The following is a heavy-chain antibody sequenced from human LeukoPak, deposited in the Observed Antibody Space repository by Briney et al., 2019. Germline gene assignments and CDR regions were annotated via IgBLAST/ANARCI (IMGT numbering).Heavy chain of an antibody. CDR3: ARVQGDFWKWFDP. CDR2: MNPSSGNT. V-gene: IGHV1-8*01. D-gene: IGHD3-3*01. Sequence: GASVKVSCKASGYTFTSYDINWVRQATGQGLEWMGWMNPSSGNTGYAKKFQGRVTMTRNTSISTAYMELSSLRSEDTAVYYCARVQGDFWKWFDPWGQGTLVTVSS. CDR1: GYTFTSYD. J-gene: IGHJ5*02.